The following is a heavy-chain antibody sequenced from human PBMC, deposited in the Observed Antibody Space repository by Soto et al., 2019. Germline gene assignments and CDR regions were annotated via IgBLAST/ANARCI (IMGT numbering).Heavy chain of an antibody. Sequence: PGGSLGLSCAASGVSLDDYGMSWVRQATGKGLEWVSGINWNGGSTGYADSVKGRFTISRDNAKNSLYLQMNSLRAEDTALYHCARGIMITFWRGAFDISGQGTMVTVPS. CDR2: INWNGGST. CDR1: GVSLDDYG. J-gene: IGHJ3*02. D-gene: IGHD3-16*01. CDR3: ARGIMITFWRGAFDI. V-gene: IGHV3-20*01.